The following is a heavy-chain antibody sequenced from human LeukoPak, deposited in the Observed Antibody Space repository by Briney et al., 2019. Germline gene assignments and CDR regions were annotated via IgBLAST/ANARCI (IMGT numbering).Heavy chain of an antibody. Sequence: ASVKVSCKASGYTFTSYYMHSVRQAPGQGLEWMGIINPSSGRTTYTKKFQGRVTMTRDTSTSTVYMDLRSLRSEDTAVYYCARASSDFGELFPWGQGTLVTVSS. CDR2: INPSSGRT. J-gene: IGHJ5*02. CDR1: GYTFTSYY. V-gene: IGHV1-46*01. CDR3: ARASSDFGELFP. D-gene: IGHD3-10*01.